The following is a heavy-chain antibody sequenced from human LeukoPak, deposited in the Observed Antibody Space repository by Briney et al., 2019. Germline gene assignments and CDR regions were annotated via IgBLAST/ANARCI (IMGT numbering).Heavy chain of an antibody. V-gene: IGHV3-23*01. Sequence: PGGSLRLSCAASGFTFSSYAMNWVRQAPGKGLEWVSAISGSGGSTYYADSVKGRFTISRDNSKNTLYLQMNSLRAEDTAVYYCAKEMTTVTYYYYYGMDVWGQGTTVTVSS. CDR3: AKEMTTVTYYYYYGMDV. D-gene: IGHD4-17*01. CDR1: GFTFSSYA. CDR2: ISGSGGST. J-gene: IGHJ6*02.